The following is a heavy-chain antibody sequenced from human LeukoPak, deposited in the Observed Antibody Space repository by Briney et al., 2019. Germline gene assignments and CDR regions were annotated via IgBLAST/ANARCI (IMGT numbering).Heavy chain of an antibody. CDR2: INHSGST. Sequence: SETLSLTCAVYGGSFSGYYWSWIRQPPGKGLEWIGEINHSGSTNYNPSLKSRVTISVDTSKNQFSLKLSPVTAADTAVYYCARGRGGRADYWGQGTLVTVSS. CDR1: GGSFSGYY. D-gene: IGHD3-10*01. CDR3: ARGRGGRADY. J-gene: IGHJ4*02. V-gene: IGHV4-34*01.